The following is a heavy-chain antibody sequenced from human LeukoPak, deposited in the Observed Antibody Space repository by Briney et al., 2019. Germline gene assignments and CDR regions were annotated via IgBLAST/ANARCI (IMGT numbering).Heavy chain of an antibody. CDR1: GFTFSSYS. D-gene: IGHD3-22*01. V-gene: IGHV3-21*01. CDR3: ARATNYYDSSGYYSVSFFY. J-gene: IGHJ4*02. CDR2: IRSSSSYI. Sequence: GGSLRLSCAASGFTFSSYSMNWVRQAPGKGLEWVSSIRSSSSYIYYADSVKGRFTISRDNAKNSLYLQMNSLRAEDTAVYYCARATNYYDSSGYYSVSFFYWGQGTLVTVSS.